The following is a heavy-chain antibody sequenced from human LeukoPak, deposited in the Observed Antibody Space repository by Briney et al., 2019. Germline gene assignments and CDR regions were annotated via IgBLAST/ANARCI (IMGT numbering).Heavy chain of an antibody. J-gene: IGHJ3*02. D-gene: IGHD1-26*01. CDR3: AREGSLGARDAFDI. V-gene: IGHV3-48*03. CDR2: ISSSGSTI. Sequence: AGGSLRLSCAASGFTFSSYEMNWVRQAPGKGLEWVSYISSSGSTIYYADSVKGRFTISRDNAKNSLYLQMNSLRAEDTALYYCAREGSLGARDAFDIWGQGTMVTVSS. CDR1: GFTFSSYE.